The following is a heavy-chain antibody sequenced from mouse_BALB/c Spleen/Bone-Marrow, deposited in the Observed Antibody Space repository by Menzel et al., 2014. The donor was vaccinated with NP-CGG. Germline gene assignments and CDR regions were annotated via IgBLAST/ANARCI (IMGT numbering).Heavy chain of an antibody. J-gene: IGHJ2*01. CDR2: IRNKANGYTT. CDR1: GFTFTDYY. V-gene: IGHV7-3*02. CDR3: ARDDYGRGY. D-gene: IGHD1-1*01. Sequence: EVHLVESGGGLVQPGGSLILSCATSGFTFTDYYMSWVRQPPGKALEWLGFIRNKANGYTTEYSASVKGRFTISRDNSQSILYLQMNTLRAEDSATYYCARDDYGRGYWGQGTTLTVSS.